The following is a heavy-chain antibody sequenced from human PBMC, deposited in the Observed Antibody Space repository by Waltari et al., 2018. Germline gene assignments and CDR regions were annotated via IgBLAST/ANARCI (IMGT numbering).Heavy chain of an antibody. D-gene: IGHD1-26*01. J-gene: IGHJ5*02. CDR3: AREIDRGPGRWFDP. CDR1: GGSISGSY. CDR2: VYTSGST. V-gene: IGHV4-4*07. Sequence: QVQLQESGPGLVKPSETLSLTCTVSGGSISGSYWHWIRQPAGKGLEWIGRVYTSGSTNHNPSLKSRVTMSVDTSKNQFSLNLSSVTAADTAVYFCAREIDRGPGRWFDPWGQGTLVTVSS.